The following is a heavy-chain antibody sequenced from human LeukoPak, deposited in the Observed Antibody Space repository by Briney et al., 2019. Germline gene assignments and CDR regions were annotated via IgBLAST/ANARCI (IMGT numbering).Heavy chain of an antibody. CDR1: GASISGYY. CDR2: IYYTGTT. V-gene: IGHV4-59*08. J-gene: IGHJ4*02. D-gene: IGHD3-9*01. Sequence: SETLSLTCTVSGASISGYYWSWIRQSPGKGLDWIGLIYYTGTTTYNPSFKSRVTISVGTSKSQFSLRLSSVTAADTAVYYCARHAPGHFDFLWGQETLVTVSS. CDR3: ARHAPGHFDFL.